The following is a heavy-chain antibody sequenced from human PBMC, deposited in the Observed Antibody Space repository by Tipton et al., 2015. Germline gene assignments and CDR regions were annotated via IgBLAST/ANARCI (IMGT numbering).Heavy chain of an antibody. CDR2: IFYTGST. CDR1: GGAITSDGFY. D-gene: IGHD3-3*01. CDR3: AREGVAIFGVIVNAFDI. V-gene: IGHV4-31*03. J-gene: IGHJ3*02. Sequence: TLSLTCTVSGGAITSDGFYWSWIRQHPGKGLEWIGYIFYTGSTYYNPSLKSRATLSVDTSKNQFSLKLSSGTAADTALYYCAREGVAIFGVIVNAFDIWGQGTPVTVSS.